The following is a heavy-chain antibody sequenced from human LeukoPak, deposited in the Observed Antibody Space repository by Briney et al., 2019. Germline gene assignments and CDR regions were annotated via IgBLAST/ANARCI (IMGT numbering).Heavy chain of an antibody. J-gene: IGHJ6*02. V-gene: IGHV1-18*01. CDR1: VYTFTSYD. Sequence: ASVNVSCKASVYTFTSYDISWVRQAPGQGREGMGWISGYNGNTNYGQKFQGRVTVTTDKSTSTAYMELRSLRSDDTAVYYCARGGGSGSNGMDVWGQGTTVTVSS. CDR3: ARGGGSGSNGMDV. D-gene: IGHD3-10*01. CDR2: ISGYNGNT.